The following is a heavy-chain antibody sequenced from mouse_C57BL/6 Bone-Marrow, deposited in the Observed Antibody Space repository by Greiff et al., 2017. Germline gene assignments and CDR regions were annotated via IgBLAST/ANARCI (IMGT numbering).Heavy chain of an antibody. Sequence: VQLQQSGAELVKPGASVTMSCKASGYTFTSYWITWVKQRPGQGLEWIGDIYPGSGSTNYNEKFKSKATLTVDTSSSTAYMQLSSLTSEDSAVYYCAVEGIYYDYSWFAYWGQGTLVTVSA. CDR2: IYPGSGST. J-gene: IGHJ3*01. V-gene: IGHV1-55*01. CDR1: GYTFTSYW. D-gene: IGHD2-4*01. CDR3: AVEGIYYDYSWFAY.